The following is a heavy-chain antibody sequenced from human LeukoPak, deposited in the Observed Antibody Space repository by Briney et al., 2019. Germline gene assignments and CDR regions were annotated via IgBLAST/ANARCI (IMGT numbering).Heavy chain of an antibody. V-gene: IGHV4-59*08. D-gene: IGHD3-16*02. Sequence: PSETLSLTCTVSGGSISSYYWSWIRQPPGKGLEWIGYIYYSGSTNYNPSHKSRVAISVDTSKNQFSLKLSSVTAADTAVYYCARHARVLRPYVWGSYRPKYYFDYWGQGTLVTVSS. CDR1: GGSISSYY. CDR3: ARHARVLRPYVWGSYRPKYYFDY. J-gene: IGHJ4*02. CDR2: IYYSGST.